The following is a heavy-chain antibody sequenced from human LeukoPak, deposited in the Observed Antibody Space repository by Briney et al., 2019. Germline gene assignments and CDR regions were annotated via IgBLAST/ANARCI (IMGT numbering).Heavy chain of an antibody. D-gene: IGHD4/OR15-4a*01. V-gene: IGHV4-39*01. CDR3: ARQVVPTTIPALNWYFDL. J-gene: IGHJ2*01. Sequence: SETLSLTCTVSGGSISSYYWGRIRQPPGKGLEWIGSIYYSGSTYYSPSLKSRVTISVDMSRNQFSLKLTSVTATDTAVYYCARQVVPTTIPALNWYFDLWGRGTLVTVSS. CDR2: IYYSGST. CDR1: GGSISSYY.